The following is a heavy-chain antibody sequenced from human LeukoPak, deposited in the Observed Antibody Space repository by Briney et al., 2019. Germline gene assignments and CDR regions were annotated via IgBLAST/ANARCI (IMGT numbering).Heavy chain of an antibody. D-gene: IGHD6-25*01. V-gene: IGHV4-39*07. CDR1: GGSINNTLFY. CDR2: VYYDGIN. Sequence: PSETLSLTCTVSGGSINNTLFYWGWIRQPPVKGLEWIGTVYYDGINYSSPSLKSRVATSVDTSKNQFSLRLSSVTAADTAVYYCARILRWRPYWGQGILVTVSS. CDR3: ARILRWRPY. J-gene: IGHJ4*02.